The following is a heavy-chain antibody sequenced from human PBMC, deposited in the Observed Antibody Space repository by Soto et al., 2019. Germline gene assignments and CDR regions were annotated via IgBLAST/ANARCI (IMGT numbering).Heavy chain of an antibody. Sequence: ASVKVSCKASGYTFTNYAMHWVRQAPGQRLEWMGWINAGNGNTKYSQKFQGRVTITRDTSASTAYMELSSLRSEDTAVYYCASQYCSGGSCYYYGMDVWGQGTTVTVSS. J-gene: IGHJ6*02. V-gene: IGHV1-3*01. D-gene: IGHD2-15*01. CDR3: ASQYCSGGSCYYYGMDV. CDR1: GYTFTNYA. CDR2: INAGNGNT.